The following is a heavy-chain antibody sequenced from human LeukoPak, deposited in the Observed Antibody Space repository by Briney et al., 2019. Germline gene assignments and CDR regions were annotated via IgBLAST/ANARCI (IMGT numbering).Heavy chain of an antibody. CDR3: AKGSSSWYEDWCDP. V-gene: IGHV3-7*03. CDR2: INQDGTEK. Sequence: GGSLRLSCAASGFTFTTYWMTWVRQAPGKGLEWVANINQDGTEKYYVDSVKGRFTISRDNAKNTLYLQMNSLRAEDTAVYYCAKGSSSWYEDWCDPWGQGTLVTVSS. CDR1: GFTFTTYW. J-gene: IGHJ5*02. D-gene: IGHD6-13*01.